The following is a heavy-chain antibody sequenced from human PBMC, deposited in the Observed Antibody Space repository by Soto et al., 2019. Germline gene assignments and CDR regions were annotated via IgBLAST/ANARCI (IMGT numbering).Heavy chain of an antibody. D-gene: IGHD2-21*02. CDR3: ARSGTALLNAFDI. CDR1: GYPFTDYY. CDR2: ITPNNGGT. Sequence: GSGKVCFKASGYPFTDYYMHWVRQAPGQGLEWMGWITPNNGGTNYAQKFQGRVTMTRDTSISTAYMELSRLRSDDTAVYYCARSGTALLNAFDIWGQGTMVTVSS. J-gene: IGHJ3*02. V-gene: IGHV1-2*02.